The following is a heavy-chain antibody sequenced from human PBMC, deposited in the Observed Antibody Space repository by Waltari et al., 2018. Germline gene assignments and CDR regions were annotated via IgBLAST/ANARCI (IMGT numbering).Heavy chain of an antibody. J-gene: IGHJ4*02. Sequence: EVQLVESGGGLVQPGGSLRLYCAASGFTVRSNFMSWVRQAPGKGLEWVSVIYIGGSGYYADSVKGRFTISRDNSKNTVYLQMNSLRAEDTAVYYCARDTSGTKGAFDYWGQGTLVTVSS. D-gene: IGHD3-10*01. V-gene: IGHV3-66*01. CDR3: ARDTSGTKGAFDY. CDR2: IYIGGSG. CDR1: GFTVRSNF.